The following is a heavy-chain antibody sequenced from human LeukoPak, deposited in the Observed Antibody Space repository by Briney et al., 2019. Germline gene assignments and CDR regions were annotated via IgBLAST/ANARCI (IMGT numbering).Heavy chain of an antibody. CDR2: IRSKAYGGTT. Sequence: GGSLRLSCTASGFTFGDYAMSWVRQAPGKGLEWGGFIRSKAYGGTTEYDASVKGKFTISREDTKSIAYLQMNSLKTEDTAAYYCTREFGYYYDSSGYSVNWFDPWGQGTLVTVSS. J-gene: IGHJ5*02. D-gene: IGHD3-22*01. CDR3: TREFGYYYDSSGYSVNWFDP. CDR1: GFTFGDYA. V-gene: IGHV3-49*04.